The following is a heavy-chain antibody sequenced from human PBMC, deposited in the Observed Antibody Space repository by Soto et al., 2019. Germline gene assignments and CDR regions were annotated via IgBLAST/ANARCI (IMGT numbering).Heavy chain of an antibody. Sequence: QVQLVQSGAEVKKPGASVKVSCKASGYTFTSYGISWVRQAPGQGLERMGWISAYNGNTNYAQKLQGRVTMTTDTSTGAAYRELRSLRSDDTAVYYCARDGCGGDCYNYYYYGMDVWGQGTTVTVSS. CDR3: ARDGCGGDCYNYYYYGMDV. CDR2: ISAYNGNT. CDR1: GYTFTSYG. V-gene: IGHV1-18*01. D-gene: IGHD2-21*02. J-gene: IGHJ6*02.